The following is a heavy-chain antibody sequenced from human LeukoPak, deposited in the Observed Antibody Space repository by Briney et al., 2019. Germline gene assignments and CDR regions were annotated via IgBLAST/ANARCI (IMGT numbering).Heavy chain of an antibody. CDR1: GYTFTSHY. CDR3: AREGPVDAFDI. Sequence: ASVKVSCKASGYTFTSHYMNWVRQAPGQGLEWMGWINTNTGNPTYAQGFTGRFVFSLDTSVSTAYLQISSLKAEDTAVYYCAREGPVDAFDIWGQGTMVTVSS. CDR2: INTNTGNP. J-gene: IGHJ3*02. V-gene: IGHV7-4-1*02.